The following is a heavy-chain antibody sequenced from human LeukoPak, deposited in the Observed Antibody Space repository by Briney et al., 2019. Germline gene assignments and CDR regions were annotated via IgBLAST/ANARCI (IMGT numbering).Heavy chain of an antibody. CDR1: GFTFSDHY. Sequence: PGGSLRLSCAASGFTFSDHYMDWVRQAPGKGLEWVGRTRNKANSYTTEYAASVKGRFTISRDDSKNSLYLQMNSLKTGGTAVYYCARGPDYFDYWGQGTLVTVSS. J-gene: IGHJ4*02. CDR3: ARGPDYFDY. V-gene: IGHV3-72*01. CDR2: TRNKANSYTT.